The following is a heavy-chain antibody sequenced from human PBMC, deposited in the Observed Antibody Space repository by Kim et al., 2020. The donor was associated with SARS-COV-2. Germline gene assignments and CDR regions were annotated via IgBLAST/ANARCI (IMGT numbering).Heavy chain of an antibody. D-gene: IGHD1-26*01. CDR3: AKDAGEVVVGGYYFDY. Sequence: SVKGRFTISRDNSKNTLYLQMNSLRAEDTAVYYCAKDAGEVVVGGYYFDYWGQGTLVTVSS. V-gene: IGHV3-23*01. J-gene: IGHJ4*02.